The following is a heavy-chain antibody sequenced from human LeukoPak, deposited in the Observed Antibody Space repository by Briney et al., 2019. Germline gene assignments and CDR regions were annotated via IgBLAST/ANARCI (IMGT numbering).Heavy chain of an antibody. J-gene: IGHJ5*02. CDR1: GYTFTGYY. V-gene: IGHV1-2*02. Sequence: AAVKVSCKASGYTFTGYYIHWVRQAPGQGLEWMGLINPNSGGTNYAQKFQGRVTMTRDTSISTAYIELSRLRSADTAVYYCARGSKPDIVVVPAAIPPNWFAPWGQGTLVTVSS. CDR2: INPNSGGT. CDR3: ARGSKPDIVVVPAAIPPNWFAP. D-gene: IGHD2-2*02.